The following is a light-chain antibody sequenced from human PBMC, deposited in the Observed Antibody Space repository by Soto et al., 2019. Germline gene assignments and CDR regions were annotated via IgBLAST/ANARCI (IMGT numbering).Light chain of an antibody. Sequence: NVLTQSPGTLSLSPGERATLSCRASQSVTSSYLAWYQQKPGQAPRLLIYDASSRKTGIPDRFSGSGSGTDFTLTISRLEPEDFALYYCQQYGSYPRTFGQGTKVEVK. CDR3: QQYGSYPRT. V-gene: IGKV3-20*01. J-gene: IGKJ1*01. CDR1: QSVTSSY. CDR2: DAS.